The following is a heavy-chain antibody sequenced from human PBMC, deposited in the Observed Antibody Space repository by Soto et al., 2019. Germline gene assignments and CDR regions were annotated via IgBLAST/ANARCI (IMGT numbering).Heavy chain of an antibody. V-gene: IGHV1-2*02. CDR3: AIIMGHRDAFSV. CDR2: INPRTGDT. D-gene: IGHD2-8*01. J-gene: IGHJ3*01. Sequence: QVQLEQSGAEVKKSGASVTLSCKASGYGFTGYYIHWVRQARGTGLEWMGWINPRTGDTSFVDKYEGRVSGITDTSISTAYLEMQSLTSDDTAVYYCAIIMGHRDAFSVWGQGTTVTVSS. CDR1: GYGFTGYY.